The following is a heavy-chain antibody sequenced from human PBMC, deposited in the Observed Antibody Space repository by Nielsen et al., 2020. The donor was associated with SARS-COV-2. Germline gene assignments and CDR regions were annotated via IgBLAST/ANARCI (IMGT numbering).Heavy chain of an antibody. Sequence: GESLKISCAASGFTFSNYTIHWVRQAPGKGLEWVAFIRYDGSNKYYADSVKGRFTISRDNSKNTLYLQMNSLRAEDTAVYYCAEGVRTKMATYYYGMDVWGQGTTVTVSS. CDR1: GFTFSNYT. V-gene: IGHV3-30*02. D-gene: IGHD5-24*01. CDR2: IRYDGSNK. J-gene: IGHJ6*02. CDR3: AEGVRTKMATYYYGMDV.